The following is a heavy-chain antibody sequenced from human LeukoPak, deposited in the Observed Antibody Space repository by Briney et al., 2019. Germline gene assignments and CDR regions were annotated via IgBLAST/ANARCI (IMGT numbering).Heavy chain of an antibody. CDR3: ARVIGATDTAH. Sequence: PGGSLRLSCAASGFTFSSYAVSWVRQAPGKGLEWVSGISGSGDTTYYADSVKGRFTISRDNSKNTLYLQMNSLRAEDTAVYYCARVIGATDTAHWGQGTLVTVSS. D-gene: IGHD6-13*01. J-gene: IGHJ4*02. V-gene: IGHV3-23*01. CDR2: ISGSGDTT. CDR1: GFTFSSYA.